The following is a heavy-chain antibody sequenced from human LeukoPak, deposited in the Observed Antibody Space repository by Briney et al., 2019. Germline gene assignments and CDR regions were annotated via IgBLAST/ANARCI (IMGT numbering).Heavy chain of an antibody. CDR1: GFTVSRNY. D-gene: IGHD3-3*01. Sequence: GGSLRLSCAASGFTVSRNYMSWVRQTPGKGLEWVSFIYSGADTYYADSVKGRFTISRDNSKNTLYLQMNSLRAEDTAVYYCARGPFWSGYYSNLHFDYWGQGTLVTVSS. J-gene: IGHJ4*02. CDR3: ARGPFWSGYYSNLHFDY. CDR2: IYSGADT. V-gene: IGHV3-66*01.